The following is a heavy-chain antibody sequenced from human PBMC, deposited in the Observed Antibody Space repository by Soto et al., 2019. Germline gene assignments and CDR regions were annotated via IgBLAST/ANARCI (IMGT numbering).Heavy chain of an antibody. CDR2: ISGSGGST. D-gene: IGHD3-22*01. CDR1: GFTFSSYA. Sequence: PGGSLRLSCAASGFTFSSYAMSWVRQAPGKGLEWVSAISGSGGSTYYADSVKGRFTISRDNSKNTLYLQMNSLRAEDTAVYYCAKLPQGDYYDSSGYYGAFDIWGQGTMVTVS. CDR3: AKLPQGDYYDSSGYYGAFDI. V-gene: IGHV3-23*01. J-gene: IGHJ3*02.